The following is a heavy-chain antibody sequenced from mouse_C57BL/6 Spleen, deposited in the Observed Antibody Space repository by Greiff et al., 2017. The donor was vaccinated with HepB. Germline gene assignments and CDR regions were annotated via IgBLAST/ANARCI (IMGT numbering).Heavy chain of an antibody. J-gene: IGHJ4*01. CDR2: ISYDGSN. Sequence: EVKLMESGPGLVKPSQSLSLTCSVTGYSITSGYYWNWIRQFPGNKLEWMGYISYDGSNNYNPSLKNRISITRDTSKNQFFLKLNSVTTEDTATYYCARGSLTGYAMDYWGQGTSVTVSS. CDR1: GYSITSGYY. V-gene: IGHV3-6*01. D-gene: IGHD1-1*01. CDR3: ARGSLTGYAMDY.